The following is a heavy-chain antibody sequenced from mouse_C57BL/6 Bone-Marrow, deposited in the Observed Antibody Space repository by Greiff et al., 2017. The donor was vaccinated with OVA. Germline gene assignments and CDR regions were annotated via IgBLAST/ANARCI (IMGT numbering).Heavy chain of an antibody. CDR2: IRNKANGYTT. V-gene: IGHV7-3*01. D-gene: IGHD2-2*01. Sequence: DVHLVESGGGLVQPGGSLSLSCAASGFTFTDYYMSWVRQPPGKALEWLGFIRNKANGYTTEYSASVKGRFTISRDNSQSILYLQMNALRAEDSATYYCARSYGYVDYWGQGTTLTVSS. CDR3: ARSYGYVDY. CDR1: GFTFTDYY. J-gene: IGHJ2*01.